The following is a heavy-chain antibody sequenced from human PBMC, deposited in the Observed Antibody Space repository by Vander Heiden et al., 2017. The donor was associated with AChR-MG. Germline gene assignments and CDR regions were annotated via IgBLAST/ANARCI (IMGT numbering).Heavy chain of an antibody. J-gene: IGHJ4*02. Sequence: EVQLVESGGGLVQPGGSLRLSCAASGFTFSSYSMNWVRQAPGKGLEWVSYISSSSSTIYYADSVKGRFTISRDNAKNSLYLQMNSLRDEDTAVYYCAREGSTYYYDSSGERTMYYFDYWGQGTLVTVSS. CDR3: AREGSTYYYDSSGERTMYYFDY. CDR1: GFTFSSYS. D-gene: IGHD3-22*01. CDR2: ISSSSSTI. V-gene: IGHV3-48*02.